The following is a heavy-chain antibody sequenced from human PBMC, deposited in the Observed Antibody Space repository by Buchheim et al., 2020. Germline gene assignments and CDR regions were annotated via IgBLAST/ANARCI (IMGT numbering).Heavy chain of an antibody. J-gene: IGHJ1*01. CDR2: LSGSGGST. CDR3: AKGRTDYGDFAEYFQH. D-gene: IGHD4-17*01. CDR1: GFTFSSYA. V-gene: IGHV3-23*01. Sequence: EVQLLESGGGLVQPGGSLRLSCAASGFTFSSYAMSWVRQAPGKGLEWVSALSGSGGSTSYADSVKGRFTISRDHSTHTLYLQMNSLRAEDTAVYYCAKGRTDYGDFAEYFQHWGQGTL.